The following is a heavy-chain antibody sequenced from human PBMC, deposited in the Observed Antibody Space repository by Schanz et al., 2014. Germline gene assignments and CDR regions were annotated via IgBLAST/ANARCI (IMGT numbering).Heavy chain of an antibody. CDR3: ARNNGNYVLDD. Sequence: EVRLLESGGGLVQPGGSLRLSCVGSGFTFGSYAMNWVRQAPGKGLEWVANIKQDESERSYVDSVKGRFTISRDNAKNSLYLQMNSLRAEDTAVYYCARNNGNYVLDDWGLGTLVSVSS. CDR1: GFTFGSYA. J-gene: IGHJ4*02. V-gene: IGHV3-7*01. D-gene: IGHD3-10*02. CDR2: IKQDESER.